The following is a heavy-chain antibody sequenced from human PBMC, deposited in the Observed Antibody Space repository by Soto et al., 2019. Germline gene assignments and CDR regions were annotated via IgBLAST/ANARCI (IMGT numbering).Heavy chain of an antibody. CDR2: ISGSGGST. CDR1: GFTFSSYA. V-gene: IGHV3-23*01. J-gene: IGHJ5*02. D-gene: IGHD6-19*01. Sequence: GGSLRLSCAASGFTFSSYAMSWVRQAPGKGLEWVSAISGSGGSTYYADSVKGRFTISRDNSKNTLYLQMNSLRAEDTAVYYCAKDPGIAVAGTQFSDNWFDPWGQGTLVTVSS. CDR3: AKDPGIAVAGTQFSDNWFDP.